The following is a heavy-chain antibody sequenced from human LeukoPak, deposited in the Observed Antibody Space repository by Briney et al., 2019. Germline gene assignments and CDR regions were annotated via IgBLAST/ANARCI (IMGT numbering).Heavy chain of an antibody. J-gene: IGHJ4*02. CDR1: GGSFSGYY. CDR2: INHSGST. V-gene: IGHV4-34*01. Sequence: SETLSLTCAVYGGSFSGYYWSWIRQPPGKGLEWIGEINHSGSTNYNPSLKSRVTISVDTSKNQFSLKLSSVTAADTAVYYCARSLGYCSSTSCYWPRGYFDYWGQGTPVTVSS. D-gene: IGHD2-2*01. CDR3: ARSLGYCSSTSCYWPRGYFDY.